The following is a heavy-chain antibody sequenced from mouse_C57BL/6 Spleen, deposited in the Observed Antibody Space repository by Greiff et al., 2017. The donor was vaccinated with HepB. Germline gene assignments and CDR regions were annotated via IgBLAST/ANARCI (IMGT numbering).Heavy chain of an antibody. Sequence: VQLQQSGPVLVKPGASVKMSCKASGYTFTDYYMNWVKQSHGKSLEWIGVINPYNGGTSYNQKFKGKATLTVDKSSSTAYMELNSLTSEDSAVYYCAINYYGSSYWYFDVWGTGTTVTVSS. CDR2: INPYNGGT. CDR3: AINYYGSSYWYFDV. V-gene: IGHV1-19*01. CDR1: GYTFTDYY. J-gene: IGHJ1*03. D-gene: IGHD1-1*01.